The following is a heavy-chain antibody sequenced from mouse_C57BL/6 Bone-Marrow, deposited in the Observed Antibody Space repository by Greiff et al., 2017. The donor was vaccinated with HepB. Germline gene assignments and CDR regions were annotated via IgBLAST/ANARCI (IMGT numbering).Heavy chain of an antibody. V-gene: IGHV5-4*03. J-gene: IGHJ4*01. CDR2: ISDGGSYT. Sequence: EVKLVESGGGLVKPGGSLKLSCAASGFTFSSYAMSWVRQTPEKRLEWVATISDGGSYTYYPDNVKGRFTISRDNAKNNLYLQMSHLKSEDTAMYYCARAVWLHAMDYWGQGTSVTVSS. CDR3: ARAVWLHAMDY. CDR1: GFTFSSYA. D-gene: IGHD2-2*01.